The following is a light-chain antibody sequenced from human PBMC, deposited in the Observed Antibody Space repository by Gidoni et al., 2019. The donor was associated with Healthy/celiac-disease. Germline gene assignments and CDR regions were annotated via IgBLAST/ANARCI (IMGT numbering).Light chain of an antibody. CDR2: AAS. J-gene: IGKJ3*01. Sequence: IRLTQSPSSFSASTGDRVTITCRASQGISSYLSWYQQKPGKAPNLLIYAASTLQSGVPSRFSGSGSGTDFTLTISCLQSEDFATYYCQQYYSYPPFTFGPGTKVDIK. V-gene: IGKV1-8*01. CDR3: QQYYSYPPFT. CDR1: QGISSY.